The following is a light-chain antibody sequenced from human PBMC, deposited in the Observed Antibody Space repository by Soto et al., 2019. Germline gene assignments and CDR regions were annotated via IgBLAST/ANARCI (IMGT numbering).Light chain of an antibody. V-gene: IGLV1-36*01. CDR3: AAWDDSLNGYV. CDR1: SSNIGNNA. CDR2: YDD. Sequence: QSVLTQPPSVSEAPRQRVTISCSGSSSNIGNNAVNWYQQLPGKAPKLLIYYDDLLPSGVSDRFSGSKSGTSASLAISGLQSEDEADYSWAAWDDSLNGYVFGTGAKVTVL. J-gene: IGLJ1*01.